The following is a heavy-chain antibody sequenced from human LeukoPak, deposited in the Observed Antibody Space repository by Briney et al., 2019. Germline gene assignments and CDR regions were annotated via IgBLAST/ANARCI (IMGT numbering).Heavy chain of an antibody. Sequence: GGSLRLSCAASGFTFSSYAMSWVRQAPGKGLEWVSAISGSGGSTYYADSVKGRLTISRDNSKNTLYLQMNSLRAEDTAVYYCAKGYYYDSSGYYGYWGQGTLVTVSS. CDR3: AKGYYYDSSGYYGY. CDR1: GFTFSSYA. V-gene: IGHV3-23*01. J-gene: IGHJ4*02. D-gene: IGHD3-22*01. CDR2: ISGSGGST.